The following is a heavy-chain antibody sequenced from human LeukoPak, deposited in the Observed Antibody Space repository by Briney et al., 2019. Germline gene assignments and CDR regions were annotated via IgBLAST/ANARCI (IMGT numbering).Heavy chain of an antibody. V-gene: IGHV4-34*01. CDR1: GGSFSGYY. D-gene: IGHD3-22*01. CDR2: INHSGST. J-gene: IGHJ6*02. CDR3: ARVLHDSSGYYLWGGHYYYGMDV. Sequence: SETLSLTCAVYGGSFSGYYWSWIRQPPGKGLEWIGEINHSGSTNYNPSLKSRVTISVDTSKNQFSLKLSSVTAADTAVYYCARVLHDSSGYYLWGGHYYYGMDVWGQGTTVTVSS.